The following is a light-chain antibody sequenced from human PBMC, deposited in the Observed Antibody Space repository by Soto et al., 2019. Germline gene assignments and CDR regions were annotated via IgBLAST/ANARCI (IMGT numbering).Light chain of an antibody. CDR1: QSLLHSNGYNY. V-gene: IGKV2-28*01. CDR2: MGS. Sequence: DIVLTQSPLSLPVTPGEPASISCRSSQSLLHSNGYNYLDWYLQKPGQSPQLLIYMGSNRSSGVPDRFSGSGSGTDFTRKISRVEAEDVEVYYCMQALQTPGFGPGTKVDIK. J-gene: IGKJ3*01. CDR3: MQALQTPG.